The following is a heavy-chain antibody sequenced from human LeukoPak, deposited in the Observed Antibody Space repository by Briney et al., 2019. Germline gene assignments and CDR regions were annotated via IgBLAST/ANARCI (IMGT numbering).Heavy chain of an antibody. CDR1: GGTFSSYT. V-gene: IGHV1-69*01. CDR3: ARGDSSGYYFDY. CDR2: IIPIFGTA. J-gene: IGHJ4*02. Sequence: ASVKAPCKASGGTFSSYTISWVRQAPGQGLEWMGGIIPIFGTANYAQKFQGRVTITADESTSTAYMELSSLRSEDTAVYYCARGDSSGYYFDYWGQGTLVTVSS. D-gene: IGHD3-22*01.